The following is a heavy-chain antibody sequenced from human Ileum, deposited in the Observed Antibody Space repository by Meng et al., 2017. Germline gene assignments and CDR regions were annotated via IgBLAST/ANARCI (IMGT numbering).Heavy chain of an antibody. CDR2: AGT. Sequence: QVPLPGSVPGLVRPSETLSLICTVSGGSVSTSDYQWGWIRQPPGKGLEWIGYAGTNYNPSLKSRVTISVDTSKRQFSLKLTSVTAADTAVYYCARDHWGSLDYWGQGILVTVSS. J-gene: IGHJ4*02. CDR1: GGSVSTSDYQ. D-gene: IGHD7-27*01. CDR3: ARDHWGSLDY. V-gene: IGHV4-61*08.